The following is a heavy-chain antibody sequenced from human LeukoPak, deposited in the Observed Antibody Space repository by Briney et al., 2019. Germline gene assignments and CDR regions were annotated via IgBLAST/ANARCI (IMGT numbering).Heavy chain of an antibody. D-gene: IGHD3-22*01. V-gene: IGHV3-48*03. CDR1: GFTFSSYE. CDR3: ARDLAVVVYDSSGFDY. Sequence: GGSLRLSCTASGFTFSSYEMNWVRQPPGKGLEWVSYISSSGSTIYYADSVKGRFTISRDNSKNTLYLQMNSLRAEDTAVYYCARDLAVVVYDSSGFDYWGQGTLVTVSS. J-gene: IGHJ4*02. CDR2: ISSSGSTI.